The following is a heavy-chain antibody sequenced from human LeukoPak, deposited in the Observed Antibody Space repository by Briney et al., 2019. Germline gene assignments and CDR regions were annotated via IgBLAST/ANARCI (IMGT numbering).Heavy chain of an antibody. Sequence: PSETLSLTCAVYGGSFSGYYWSWIRQPPGKGLEWIGEINHSGSTNYNPSLKSRVTISVDTSKNQFSLKLSSVTAADTAVYYCARAVRYYDSSGYYYPYFDYWGQGTLATVSS. J-gene: IGHJ4*02. V-gene: IGHV4-34*01. CDR2: INHSGST. CDR1: GGSFSGYY. CDR3: ARAVRYYDSSGYYYPYFDY. D-gene: IGHD3-22*01.